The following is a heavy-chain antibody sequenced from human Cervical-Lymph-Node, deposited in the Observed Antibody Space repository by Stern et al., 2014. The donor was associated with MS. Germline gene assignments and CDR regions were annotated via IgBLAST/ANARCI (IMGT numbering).Heavy chain of an antibody. CDR1: GFTFSGFG. Sequence: DQLVESGGGVVQPGRSLRLSCAASGFTFSGFGMHWVRQAPGKGLEWVAIIWNDGSSEYYGDSVKGRFTIYRDNSKNTLYLQMNSLRVEDTAVYYCARAMGTGSFYLDYWGQGTLVTVSS. D-gene: IGHD3/OR15-3a*01. J-gene: IGHJ4*02. V-gene: IGHV3-33*01. CDR2: IWNDGSSE. CDR3: ARAMGTGSFYLDY.